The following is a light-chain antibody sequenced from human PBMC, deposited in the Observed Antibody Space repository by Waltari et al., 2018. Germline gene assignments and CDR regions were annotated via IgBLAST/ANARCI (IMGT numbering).Light chain of an antibody. Sequence: QSALTQPASVSGSPGQSLTVSCTGTNRDVGAYNYVSLYPHHAGKAPKLIISEVTNRPSGVSDRFSGSKSGNTASLTISGLQAEDEADYYCNSYTRSAVYVFGTGTTVTVL. CDR3: NSYTRSAVYV. CDR1: NRDVGAYNY. CDR2: EVT. V-gene: IGLV2-14*01. J-gene: IGLJ1*01.